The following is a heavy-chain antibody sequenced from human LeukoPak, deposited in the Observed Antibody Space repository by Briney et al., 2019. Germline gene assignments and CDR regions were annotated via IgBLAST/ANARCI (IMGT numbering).Heavy chain of an antibody. CDR2: ISGDGGST. Sequence: PGGSLRLSCAASGFTFDDYAMHWVRQAPGKGLEWVSLISGDGGSTYYADSVKGRFTISRDNSKNSLYLQMNSLRPEDTALCYCAKDMGDTAMVTFDIWGQGTMVTLSS. V-gene: IGHV3-43*02. D-gene: IGHD5-18*01. CDR1: GFTFDDYA. J-gene: IGHJ3*02. CDR3: AKDMGDTAMVTFDI.